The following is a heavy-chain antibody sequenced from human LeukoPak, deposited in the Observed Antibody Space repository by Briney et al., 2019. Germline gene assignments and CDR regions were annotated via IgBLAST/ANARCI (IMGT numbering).Heavy chain of an antibody. CDR1: GGSISGYY. V-gene: IGHV4-59*08. Sequence: SETLSLTCTVSGGSISGYYWSWIRQPPGKGLECIGYIYYSGSTDCNPSLKSRVTTSLDTSKNRFSLRLSSVTAADTAVYYCARLVSGGGYFDYWGQGTLVTVSS. D-gene: IGHD6-19*01. J-gene: IGHJ4*02. CDR3: ARLVSGGGYFDY. CDR2: IYYSGST.